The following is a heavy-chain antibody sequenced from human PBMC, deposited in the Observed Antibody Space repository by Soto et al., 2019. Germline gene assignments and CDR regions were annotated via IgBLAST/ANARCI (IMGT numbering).Heavy chain of an antibody. Sequence: EVQLVESGGGLVQPGGSLRLSCAASGFTFSDHYMDWVRQTPGKGLEWVGRTRNKANSYTTEYAASVKGRFTISRDDSKNSLYLQMNSLKTEYTAVYYCARPPYDSSGYYPNWGQGTLVTVSS. D-gene: IGHD3-22*01. J-gene: IGHJ4*02. CDR1: GFTFSDHY. V-gene: IGHV3-72*01. CDR2: TRNKANSYTT. CDR3: ARPPYDSSGYYPN.